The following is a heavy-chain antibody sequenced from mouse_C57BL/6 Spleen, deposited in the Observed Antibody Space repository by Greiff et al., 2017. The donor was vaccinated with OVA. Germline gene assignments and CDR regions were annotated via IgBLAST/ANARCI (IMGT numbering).Heavy chain of an antibody. D-gene: IGHD1-1*01. CDR2: IHPNSGST. V-gene: IGHV1-64*01. Sequence: QVQLQQSGAELVKPGASVKLSCKASGYTFTSYWMHWVKQRPGQGLEWIGMIHPNSGSTNYNEKFKSKATLTVDKSSSTAYMQLSSLTSEDSAVYYCARGITTVVASEYFDVWGTGTTVTVSS. CDR1: GYTFTSYW. J-gene: IGHJ1*03. CDR3: ARGITTVVASEYFDV.